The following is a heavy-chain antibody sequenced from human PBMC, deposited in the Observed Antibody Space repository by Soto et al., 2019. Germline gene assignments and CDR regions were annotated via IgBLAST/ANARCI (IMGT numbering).Heavy chain of an antibody. CDR3: ARGGIVLRVYDAFDI. CDR1: GGSFSGYY. CDR2: INHSGST. V-gene: IGHV4-34*01. D-gene: IGHD2-8*01. Sequence: SETLSLTCAVYGGSFSGYYWRWIRQPPGKGLELIGEINHSGSTIYNPSLKSRVTISVDKSKNQFSLKLSSVTAADTAVYYCARGGIVLRVYDAFDIWGQGTMVTVSS. J-gene: IGHJ3*02.